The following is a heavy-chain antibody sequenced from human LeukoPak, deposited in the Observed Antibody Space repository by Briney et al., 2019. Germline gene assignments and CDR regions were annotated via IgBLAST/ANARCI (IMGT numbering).Heavy chain of an antibody. J-gene: IGHJ4*02. D-gene: IGHD3-9*01. CDR1: GFTFSTYD. V-gene: IGHV3-30*18. CDR3: EKGVGGYFAWLSIDY. CDR2: ISYKGSNK. Sequence: GGSLRLSCAASGFTFSTYDMHWFRQAPGKGLEWVAVISYKGSNKYYVDSVKGRFTVSRDNSKHTIYLQMKRRRAEDTDVYDCEKGVGGYFAWLSIDYWGQGTLVTVSS.